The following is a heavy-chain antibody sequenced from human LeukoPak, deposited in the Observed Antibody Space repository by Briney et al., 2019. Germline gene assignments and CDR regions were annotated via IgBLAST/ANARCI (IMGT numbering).Heavy chain of an antibody. CDR2: IRPDGRNK. Sequence: GGSLRLSCAASGFTFNDYGMHWVRQAPGKGPEWVAFIRPDGRNKYYADSVKGRFMISRDNSKQTLDLHMNSLRDEDTAMYYCAKEGRSSWDMDVWAKGPRSPSP. D-gene: IGHD3-16*01. V-gene: IGHV3-30*02. CDR1: GFTFNDYG. CDR3: AKEGRSSWDMDV. J-gene: IGHJ6*03.